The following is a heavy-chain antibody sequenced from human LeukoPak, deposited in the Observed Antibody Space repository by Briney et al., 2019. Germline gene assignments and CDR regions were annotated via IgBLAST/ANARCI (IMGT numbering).Heavy chain of an antibody. CDR2: INHSGST. D-gene: IGHD3-10*01. V-gene: IGHV4-34*01. Sequence: PSETLSLTCAVYGGSFSGYYWSWICQPPGKGLEWIGEINHSGSTNYNPSLKSRVTISVDTSKNQFSLKLSSVTAADTAVYYCARRISSYYGSGSYYRFDPWGQGTLVTVSS. J-gene: IGHJ5*02. CDR1: GGSFSGYY. CDR3: ARRISSYYGSGSYYRFDP.